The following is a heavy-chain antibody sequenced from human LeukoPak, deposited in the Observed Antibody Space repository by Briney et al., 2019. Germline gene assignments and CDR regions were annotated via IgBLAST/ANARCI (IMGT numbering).Heavy chain of an antibody. Sequence: PGGSLRLSCAASGFTFNTYAMSWVRQGPGKGLEWVSSISGSGDNTLYEDSVKGRFATSRDNSRNTLFLQMNSLRVEDTALYYCARLPVAINGYFDPWGQGTLVTVSS. CDR3: ARLPVAINGYFDP. D-gene: IGHD2-2*01. CDR1: GFTFNTYA. CDR2: ISGSGDNT. V-gene: IGHV3-23*01. J-gene: IGHJ5*02.